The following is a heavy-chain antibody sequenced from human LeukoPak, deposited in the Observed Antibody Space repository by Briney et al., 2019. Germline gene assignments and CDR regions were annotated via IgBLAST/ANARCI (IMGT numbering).Heavy chain of an antibody. Sequence: SETLSLTCTVSGGSISSSTYYWGWIRQPPGKGLEWIGSIYYTGSTYYNPSLKSRVTISVDKSKNQFSLKLSSVTAADTAVYYCASGYPRPYCSGGSCYSRWFDPWGQGTLVTVSS. CDR3: ASGYPRPYCSGGSCYSRWFDP. CDR1: GGSISSSTYY. V-gene: IGHV4-39*07. CDR2: IYYTGST. D-gene: IGHD2-15*01. J-gene: IGHJ5*02.